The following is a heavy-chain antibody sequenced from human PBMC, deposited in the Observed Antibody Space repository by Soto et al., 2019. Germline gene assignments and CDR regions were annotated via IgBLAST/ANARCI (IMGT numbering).Heavy chain of an antibody. D-gene: IGHD3-22*01. V-gene: IGHV3-48*02. CDR1: GFIFSDYS. Sequence: GGSLRLSCTPSGFIFSDYSMNWVRQAPGKGLEWISYITTTSSTMYYADSVKGRFPISRDNAKNSLYLQMNSLRDEDTAVYYCARDSSGRQYYGMDVWGQGTTVTVSS. CDR2: ITTTSSTM. J-gene: IGHJ6*02. CDR3: ARDSSGRQYYGMDV.